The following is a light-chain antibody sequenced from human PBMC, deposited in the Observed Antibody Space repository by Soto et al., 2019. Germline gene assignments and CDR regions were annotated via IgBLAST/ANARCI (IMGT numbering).Light chain of an antibody. Sequence: DIQMTQSPSTLPASLGDRVTITCRASQSLNNELAWYQQKPGKAPNLLMYDASTLERGVPSRFRGTGSGTEFTLTISSLQPDDFATYYCQQYHRYSITFGQGTRLEIK. CDR2: DAS. V-gene: IGKV1-5*01. J-gene: IGKJ5*01. CDR3: QQYHRYSIT. CDR1: QSLNNE.